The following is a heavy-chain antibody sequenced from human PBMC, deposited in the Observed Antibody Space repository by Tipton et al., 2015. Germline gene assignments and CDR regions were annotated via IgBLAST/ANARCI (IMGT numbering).Heavy chain of an antibody. D-gene: IGHD3-16*01. CDR2: ISHSGST. V-gene: IGHV4-38-2*01. J-gene: IGHJ4*02. CDR3: ARGEGGMAGFDY. CDR1: AYSISTDYY. Sequence: TLSLTCAVSAYSISTDYYWVWIRQPPGKGLEWIGTISHSGSTYYTPSFQGQVTISADKSISTAYLQWSSLKASDTAMYYCARGEGGMAGFDYWGQGTRVTVSS.